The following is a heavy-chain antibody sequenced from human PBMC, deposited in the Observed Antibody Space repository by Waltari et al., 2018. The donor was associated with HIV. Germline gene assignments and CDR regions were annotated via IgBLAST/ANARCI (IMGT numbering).Heavy chain of an antibody. CDR3: ARTIFGVMITSDFFYGMDV. Sequence: QEQLVESGGGVAQPGRSLSLPCSASGSIFGDSSMHLVRQAPGQVLEWVGLISFDGNNAYYADSVKGRFTISRDNSKNTMSLQMNSLRSDDTALYYCARTIFGVMITSDFFYGMDVWGQGTTVTVS. CDR1: GSIFGDSS. D-gene: IGHD3-3*01. V-gene: IGHV3-30*03. CDR2: ISFDGNNA. J-gene: IGHJ6*02.